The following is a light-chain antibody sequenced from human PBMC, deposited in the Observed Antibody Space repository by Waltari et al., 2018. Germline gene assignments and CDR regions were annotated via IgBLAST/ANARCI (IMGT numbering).Light chain of an antibody. CDR1: QSVTIN. Sequence: EFVMTQSPAILSLSPGEAAPLSCRASQSVTINVARYQQKPGQRPRLLLYGESTRATAIPARFSGSRSGTDFTLTISSLQSEDFAVYYCQQYNNWPPWTFGQGTKVEIK. CDR3: QQYNNWPPWT. J-gene: IGKJ1*01. V-gene: IGKV3-15*01. CDR2: GES.